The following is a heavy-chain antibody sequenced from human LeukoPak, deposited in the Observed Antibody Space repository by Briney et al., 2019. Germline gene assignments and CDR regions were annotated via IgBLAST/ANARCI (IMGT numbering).Heavy chain of an antibody. J-gene: IGHJ3*02. CDR3: ARPTKAHTYYYDSSGYYDAFDI. CDR2: INPNSGGT. D-gene: IGHD3-22*01. Sequence: ASVKVSCKASGYTFTGYYMHWVRQAPGQGLEWMGRINPNSGGTNYAQKFQGRVTMTRDTSISTAYMELSRLRSDDTAVYYCARPTKAHTYYYDSSGYYDAFDIWGQGTMVTVSS. CDR1: GYTFTGYY. V-gene: IGHV1-2*06.